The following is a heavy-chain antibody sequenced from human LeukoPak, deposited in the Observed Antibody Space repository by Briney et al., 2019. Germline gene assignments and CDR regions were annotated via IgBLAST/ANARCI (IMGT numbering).Heavy chain of an antibody. J-gene: IGHJ4*02. D-gene: IGHD3-22*01. V-gene: IGHV3-74*01. CDR1: GFTFSSYW. Sequence: PGGSLRLSCAASGFTFSSYWMHWVRQAPGKGLVWVSRINTDGSSTSYADSVKGRFTISRDNAKNTLYLQMNSLRAEDTAVYYCAKASVYYYDSSRVYFDYWGQGTLVTVSS. CDR2: INTDGSST. CDR3: AKASVYYYDSSRVYFDY.